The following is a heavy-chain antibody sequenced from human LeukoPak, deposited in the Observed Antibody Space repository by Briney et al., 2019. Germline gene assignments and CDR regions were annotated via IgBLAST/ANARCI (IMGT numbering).Heavy chain of an antibody. CDR3: TRSTNLEAFDI. Sequence: SETLSLTCTVSGGSVSSGTYYWSWIRQPPGKGLEWIGYIYYSGSTNYNPSLKSRVTVSVDTSKNQCSLKLSSVTTADTAVYYCTRSTNLEAFDIWGQGTMVAVSS. V-gene: IGHV4-61*01. J-gene: IGHJ3*02. CDR2: IYYSGST. CDR1: GGSVSSGTYY. D-gene: IGHD2-8*01.